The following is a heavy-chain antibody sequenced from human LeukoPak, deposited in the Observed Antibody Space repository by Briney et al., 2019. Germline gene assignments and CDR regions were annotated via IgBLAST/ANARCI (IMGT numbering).Heavy chain of an antibody. CDR3: ARHLLWFGETQYNWFDP. D-gene: IGHD3-10*01. CDR2: ISAYNGNT. J-gene: IGHJ5*02. CDR1: GYTFTSYG. Sequence: GASVTVSCKASGYTFTSYGISWVRQAPGQGLEWMGWISAYNGNTNYAQKLQGRVTMTTDTSTSTAYMELRSLRSDDTAVYYCARHLLWFGETQYNWFDPWGQGTLVTVSS. V-gene: IGHV1-18*01.